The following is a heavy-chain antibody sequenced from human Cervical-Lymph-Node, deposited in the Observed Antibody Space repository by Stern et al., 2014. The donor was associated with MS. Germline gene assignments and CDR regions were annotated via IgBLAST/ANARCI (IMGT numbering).Heavy chain of an antibody. CDR3: ARAILGVNTAAMAPDAFDS. CDR1: GFTVSKNY. Sequence: EVQLVESGGGLIQPGGSLRLSCAAPGFTVSKNYMSWVRQAPGKGLEWVSLIYTDGSTYYAGAVKGRFTISRDSSKNMLFLQMNSLRAEDTAMYYCARAILGVNTAAMAPDAFDSWGQGTMVTVSS. J-gene: IGHJ3*01. V-gene: IGHV3-53*01. CDR2: IYTDGST. D-gene: IGHD3-16*01.